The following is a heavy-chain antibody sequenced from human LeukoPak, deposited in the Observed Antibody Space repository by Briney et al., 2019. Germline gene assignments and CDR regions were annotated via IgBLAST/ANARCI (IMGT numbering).Heavy chain of an antibody. J-gene: IGHJ3*02. V-gene: IGHV3-21*01. D-gene: IGHD3-22*01. CDR2: ISSSSSYT. Sequence: GGSLRLSCATSGFTVSSNYMNWVRQAPGKGLEWVSSISSSSSYTYYADSVKGRFTISRDNAKNSLYLQMNSLRAEDTAVYYCARAYYYDSSGDDAFDIWGQGTMVTVSS. CDR1: GFTVSSNY. CDR3: ARAYYYDSSGDDAFDI.